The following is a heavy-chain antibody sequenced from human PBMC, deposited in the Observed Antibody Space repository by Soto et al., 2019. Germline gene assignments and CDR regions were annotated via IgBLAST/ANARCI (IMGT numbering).Heavy chain of an antibody. V-gene: IGHV1-69*01. D-gene: IGHD1-26*01. CDR1: EATFSSYP. J-gene: IGHJ6*02. Sequence: QVQLVQSGAEVRRPGPRVKVSGKVPEATFSSYPISWFRRAPGQGLEWMGGIIPIFGTANYAQKFQGRVTITADESTSTAYMELSSLRSEDTAVYYCARAEGAWEYYYYYYGMDVWGQGTTVTVSS. CDR2: IIPIFGTA. CDR3: ARAEGAWEYYYYYYGMDV.